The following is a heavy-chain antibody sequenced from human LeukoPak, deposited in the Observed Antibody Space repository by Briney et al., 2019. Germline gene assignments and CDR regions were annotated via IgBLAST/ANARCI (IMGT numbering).Heavy chain of an antibody. J-gene: IGHJ6*03. CDR2: IYTSGST. CDR1: GGSISSGSYY. CDR3: VRVLDYYMDV. Sequence: SETLSLTCTVSGGSISSGSYYWSWIRQPAGKGLEWIGRIYTSGSTNYNPSLKSRVTISVDTSKNQFSLKLSSVAAADTAVYYCVRVLDYYMDVWGKGTTVTISS. D-gene: IGHD3-3*02. V-gene: IGHV4-61*02.